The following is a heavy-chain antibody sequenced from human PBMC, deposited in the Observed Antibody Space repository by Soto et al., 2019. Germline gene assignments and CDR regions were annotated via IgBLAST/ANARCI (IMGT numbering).Heavy chain of an antibody. CDR3: ARSPTVTTHPGFFYRGYYMDV. Sequence: GGSLRLSCAASGFTFSSYDMHWVRQATGKGLEWVSAIGTAGDTYYPGSVKGRFTISRENAKNSLYLQMNSLRARDTAVYYCARSPTVTTHPGFFYRGYYMDVWGKGTTVTVSS. CDR1: GFTFSSYD. J-gene: IGHJ6*03. V-gene: IGHV3-13*01. D-gene: IGHD4-17*01. CDR2: IGTAGDT.